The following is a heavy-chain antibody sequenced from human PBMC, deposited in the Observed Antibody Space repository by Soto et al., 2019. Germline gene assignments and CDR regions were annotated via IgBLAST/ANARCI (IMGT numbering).Heavy chain of an antibody. Sequence: QVQLQESGPGLVKPSQTLSLTCTVSGGSISSGDYYWSWLRQPPGQGLEWIGYIYYSGSTYYNPSLKSRVTISVDTSKNQFSLKLSSVTAADTAVYYCARGGDADYGDYIGRYYYGMDVWGQGTTVTVSS. CDR3: ARGGDADYGDYIGRYYYGMDV. V-gene: IGHV4-30-4*01. D-gene: IGHD4-17*01. CDR1: GGSISSGDYY. CDR2: IYYSGST. J-gene: IGHJ6*02.